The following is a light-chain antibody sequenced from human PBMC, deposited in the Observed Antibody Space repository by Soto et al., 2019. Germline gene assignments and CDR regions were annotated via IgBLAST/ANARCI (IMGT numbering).Light chain of an antibody. Sequence: SYELTQPPSVSVSPGQTARITCSGDALPKQYAYWYQQKPGQAPVLVIYKDSGRPSGIPERFSGSSSGTTVTLTISGVQAEDEDDYYCQSADSSGTYVFGTGTKVTVL. J-gene: IGLJ1*01. CDR1: ALPKQY. CDR3: QSADSSGTYV. V-gene: IGLV3-25*03. CDR2: KDS.